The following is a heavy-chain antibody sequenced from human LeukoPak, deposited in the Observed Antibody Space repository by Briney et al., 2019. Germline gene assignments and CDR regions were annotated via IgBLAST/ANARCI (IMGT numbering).Heavy chain of an antibody. Sequence: GGSLRLSYAASGFTFSSYGMHWVRQAPGKGLDWGAVISNDGSKKYYADSVKGRFAISRDNSKNTLSLQVSSLRTEDTAVYYCAKDRYSYAFEYSDSWGQGTLVTVSS. J-gene: IGHJ4*02. V-gene: IGHV3-30*18. CDR2: ISNDGSKK. CDR3: AKDRYSYAFEYSDS. CDR1: GFTFSSYG. D-gene: IGHD5-18*01.